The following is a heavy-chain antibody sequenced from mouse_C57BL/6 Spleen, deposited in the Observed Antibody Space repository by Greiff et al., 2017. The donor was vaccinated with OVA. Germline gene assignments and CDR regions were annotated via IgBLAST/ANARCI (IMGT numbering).Heavy chain of an antibody. V-gene: IGHV1-55*01. CDR2: IYPGSGST. CDR1: GYTFTSYW. J-gene: IGHJ3*01. D-gene: IGHD2-4*01. CDR3: ASLIYYDYVWFAY. Sequence: QVQLKQPGAELVKPGASVKMSCKASGYTFTSYWITWVKQRPGQGLEWIGDIYPGSGSTNYNEKFKSKATLTVDTSSSTAYMQLSSLTSEDSAVYYCASLIYYDYVWFAYWGQGTLVTVSA.